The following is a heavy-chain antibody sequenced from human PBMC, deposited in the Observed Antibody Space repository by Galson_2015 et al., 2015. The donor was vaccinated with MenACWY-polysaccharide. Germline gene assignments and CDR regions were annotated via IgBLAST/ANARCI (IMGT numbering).Heavy chain of an antibody. CDR2: IYYSGST. J-gene: IGHJ4*02. CDR1: GGSISSSSYY. D-gene: IGHD2-8*01. V-gene: IGHV4-39*07. Sequence: ETLSLPCTVSGGSISSSSYYWGWIRQPPGKGLEWIGSIYYSGSTYYNPSLESRVTISVDTSKNQFSLKLSSVTAADTAVYYCARESVLNTTNWGQGTLVTVSS. CDR3: ARESVLNTTN.